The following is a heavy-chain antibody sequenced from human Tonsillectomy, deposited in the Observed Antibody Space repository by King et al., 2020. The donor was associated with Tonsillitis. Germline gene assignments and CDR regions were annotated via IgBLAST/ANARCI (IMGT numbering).Heavy chain of an antibody. CDR1: GCSISSGDYY. Sequence: VQLQESGPGLVKPSQTLSLTCTVSGCSISSGDYYWSWIRHHPGKGLEWIWYIYYSGSTYYNPSLKSRIIISVDTSKNQFSLKVSSVTAADTAVYHCARVHQAFHPVIDYWGQGTLVTVSS. CDR2: IYYSGST. V-gene: IGHV4-31*03. CDR3: ARVHQAFHPVIDY. J-gene: IGHJ4*02.